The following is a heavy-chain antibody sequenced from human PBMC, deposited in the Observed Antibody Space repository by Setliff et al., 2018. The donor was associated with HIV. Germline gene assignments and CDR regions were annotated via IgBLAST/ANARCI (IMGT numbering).Heavy chain of an antibody. J-gene: IGHJ6*04. CDR2: IIPMLSIA. D-gene: IGHD6-19*01. CDR1: GGTFSNYA. CDR3: AKGSFDSSGWAHYYYHNMDV. V-gene: IGHV1-69*10. Sequence: SVKVSCKASGGTFSNYAITWVRQAPGQGLELMGGIIPMLSIANYAQKFRGRVTLTADKSTSTAYMELSSLRSEDTAVYYCAKGSFDSSGWAHYYYHNMDVWGKGTTVTVSS.